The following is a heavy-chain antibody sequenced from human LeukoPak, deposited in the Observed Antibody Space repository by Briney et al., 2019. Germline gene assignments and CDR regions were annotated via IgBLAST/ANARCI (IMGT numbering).Heavy chain of an antibody. J-gene: IGHJ4*02. CDR2: IKSGGSA. CDR1: GFTFSSYA. CDR3: AKGAWNDF. V-gene: IGHV3-23*01. Sequence: PGGSLRLSCAASGFTFSSYATSWVRQAPGKGLEWVSTIKSGGSAYYADSVKGRFTISRDNSKNTLYLQMDSLRAADTAVYYCAKGAWNDFWGQGTLVTVSS. D-gene: IGHD1-1*01.